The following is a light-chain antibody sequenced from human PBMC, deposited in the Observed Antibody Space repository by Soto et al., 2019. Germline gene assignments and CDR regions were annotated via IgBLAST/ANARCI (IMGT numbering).Light chain of an antibody. CDR1: SSDVGAYKY. Sequence: QSALTQPRSVSGSPGQSVTISCTGTSSDVGAYKYVSWFQQHPGQAPKLMIYEVNRRPSGVPDRFSGSKSGNTASLTISGLQAEDDADYYCCSYAGSYTFDVVFGGGTQLTVL. J-gene: IGLJ2*01. CDR3: CSYAGSYTFDVV. CDR2: EVN. V-gene: IGLV2-11*01.